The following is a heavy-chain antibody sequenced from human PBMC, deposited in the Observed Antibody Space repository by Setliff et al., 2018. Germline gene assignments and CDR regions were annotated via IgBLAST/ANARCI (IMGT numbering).Heavy chain of an antibody. CDR2: IFSRGSM. CDR1: GTSISTGPYY. J-gene: IGHJ4*02. D-gene: IGHD1-26*01. V-gene: IGHV4-61*09. Sequence: PSETLSLTCTVSGTSISTGPYYWTWIRQSAERGLEWIGQIFSRGSMNYRPSLSSRATISADSSKNQFSLQLVSVTASDTAVYYCARGDSSGNNYPVLDYWGQGILVTVS. CDR3: ARGDSSGNNYPVLDY.